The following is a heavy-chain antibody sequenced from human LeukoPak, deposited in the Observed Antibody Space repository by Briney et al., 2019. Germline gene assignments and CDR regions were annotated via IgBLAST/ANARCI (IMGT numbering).Heavy chain of an antibody. D-gene: IGHD3-10*01. V-gene: IGHV1-69*06. CDR1: GGTFSSYA. CDR3: ARDPFTMVRGVISYYFDY. CDR2: IIPIFGTA. J-gene: IGHJ4*02. Sequence: ASVKVSCKASGGTFSSYAISWVRQAPGQGLEWMGGIIPIFGTANYAQKFQGRVTITADKSTSTAYMELSSLRSEDTAVYYCARDPFTMVRGVISYYFDYWGQGTLVTVSS.